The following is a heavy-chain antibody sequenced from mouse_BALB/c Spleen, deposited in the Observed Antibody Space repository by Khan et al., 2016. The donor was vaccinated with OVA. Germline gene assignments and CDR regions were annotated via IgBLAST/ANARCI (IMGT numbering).Heavy chain of an antibody. D-gene: IGHD1-3*01. Sequence: EVELVESGGGLVQPGGSLKLSCAASGFTFSSYGMSWVRQTPDKRLELVATMNSNGGSTYYPDSVKSRFTISRDNANNALYLQISSLQSEHTAMYYFARGPHIEHWYFDAW. CDR1: GFTFSSYG. J-gene: IGHJ1*01. CDR2: MNSNGGST. CDR3: ARGPHIEHWYFDA. V-gene: IGHV5-6-3*01.